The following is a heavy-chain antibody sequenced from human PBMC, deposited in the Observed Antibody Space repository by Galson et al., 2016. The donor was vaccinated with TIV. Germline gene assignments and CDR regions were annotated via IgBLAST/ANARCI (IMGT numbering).Heavy chain of an antibody. CDR2: ISVENGNT. V-gene: IGHV1-18*01. Sequence: SCKAAGYTFSRHGISWVRQAPGQGLEWLGWISVENGNTNNAQKLQGRVTMTTDNAKNSLYLQMNSLRAEDTAVYYCTRDSSSSSSRNLDYWGQGTLVTVSS. D-gene: IGHD6-6*01. CDR1: GYTFSRHG. CDR3: TRDSSSSSSRNLDY. J-gene: IGHJ4*02.